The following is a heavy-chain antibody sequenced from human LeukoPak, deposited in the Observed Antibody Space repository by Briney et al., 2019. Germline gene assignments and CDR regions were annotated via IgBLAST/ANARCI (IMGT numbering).Heavy chain of an antibody. J-gene: IGHJ4*02. Sequence: GGSLRLSCAASGFIIDDYAMHWVRQAPGKGLEWVSLISGDGGSTFYADSVRGRFTISRDNSKNSLSLQMNSLTTEDTALYYCAKEEYSHTTNYFDNWGQGILVTVSS. CDR3: AKEEYSHTTNYFDN. D-gene: IGHD2-8*01. V-gene: IGHV3-43*02. CDR2: ISGDGGST. CDR1: GFIIDDYA.